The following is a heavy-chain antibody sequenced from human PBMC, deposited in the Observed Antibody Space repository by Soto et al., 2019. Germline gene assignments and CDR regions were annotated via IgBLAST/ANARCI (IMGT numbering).Heavy chain of an antibody. CDR1: GDSISTSNYY. Sequence: AETLSLTCSVSGDSISTSNYYWGWIRHPPGNGLEWIGHLFYSGGTYYNPSLKSRVSISVDTSKNEFSLKLTSITAADTAIYFCVRRRGGAYLFVSWGQG. J-gene: IGHJ4*02. CDR3: VRRRGGAYLFVS. D-gene: IGHD4-17*01. CDR2: LFYSGGT. V-gene: IGHV4-39*07.